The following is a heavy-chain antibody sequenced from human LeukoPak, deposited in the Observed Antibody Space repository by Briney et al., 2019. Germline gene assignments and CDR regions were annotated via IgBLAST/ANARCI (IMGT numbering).Heavy chain of an antibody. V-gene: IGHV4-39*01. Sequence: SETLSLTCTVSGDSISSSNSYWGWLRQPPGKGLEWIGSIYYSGNTYYNASLKSQVSISIDTSKNQFSLRLTSVTAADTAVYYCARQTGSGLFILPGGQGTLVTVSS. J-gene: IGHJ4*02. CDR3: ARQTGSGLFILP. CDR2: IYYSGNT. CDR1: GDSISSSNSY. D-gene: IGHD3/OR15-3a*01.